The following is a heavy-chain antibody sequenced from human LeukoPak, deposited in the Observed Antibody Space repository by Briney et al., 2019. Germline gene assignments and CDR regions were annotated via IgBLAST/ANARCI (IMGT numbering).Heavy chain of an antibody. D-gene: IGHD2/OR15-2a*01. CDR3: ARTEYREYYYYYIDV. Sequence: GESLKISCKAIGYSFTNYWIAWVRQMPGKGLEWMGIIFPGDSYTTYSPSFQGQVTISVDNSISTAYLQWSSLKASDTAKYYCARTEYREYYYYYIDVWGQGTTVTVSS. J-gene: IGHJ6*02. CDR1: GYSFTNYW. CDR2: IFPGDSYT. V-gene: IGHV5-51*01.